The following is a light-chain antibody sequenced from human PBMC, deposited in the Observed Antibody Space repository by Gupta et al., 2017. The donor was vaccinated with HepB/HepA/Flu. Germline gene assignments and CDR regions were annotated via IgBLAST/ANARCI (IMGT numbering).Light chain of an antibody. V-gene: IGLV2-11*01. Sequence: QSALTQPRSVSGSPGQSVTISCTWTSSDVGGYTFVSWYQQHPGKAPKLMISDVSKRPSGVPDRFSASKSGNTASLTSSGRQAEDEADYYCCSYAGSYTLLFGGGTKLTVL. CDR2: DVS. J-gene: IGLJ2*01. CDR1: SSDVGGYTF. CDR3: CSYAGSYTLL.